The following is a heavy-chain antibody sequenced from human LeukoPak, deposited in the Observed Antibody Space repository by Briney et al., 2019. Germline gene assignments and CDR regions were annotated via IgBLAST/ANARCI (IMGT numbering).Heavy chain of an antibody. D-gene: IGHD3-10*01. CDR3: GKDRANGAIDD. V-gene: IGHV3-69-1*01. CDR2: IGGGNTI. CDR1: GFSFSNFW. Sequence: GGSLRLSCAASGFSFSNFWMNWVRQAPGKGLEWVSYIGGGNTIFYADSVKGRFTISRDEARKSIYLQMSSLRVEDTAVYYCGKDRANGAIDDWGQETQVTVSS. J-gene: IGHJ4*02.